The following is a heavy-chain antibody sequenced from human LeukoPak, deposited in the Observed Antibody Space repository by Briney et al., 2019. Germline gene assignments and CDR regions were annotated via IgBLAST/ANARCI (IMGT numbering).Heavy chain of an antibody. CDR1: GFTFSSYW. D-gene: IGHD5-18*01. CDR3: ARDVRGYSDGYRGPYFDY. Sequence: GGSLRLSCVVSGFTFSSYWMTWVRQAPGKGLELVANIKQDGSEKNYVDSVKGRFTISRDNAKNSLCLQMNSLRAEDTAVYYCARDVRGYSDGYRGPYFDYWGQGTLVTVSS. V-gene: IGHV3-7*01. J-gene: IGHJ4*02. CDR2: IKQDGSEK.